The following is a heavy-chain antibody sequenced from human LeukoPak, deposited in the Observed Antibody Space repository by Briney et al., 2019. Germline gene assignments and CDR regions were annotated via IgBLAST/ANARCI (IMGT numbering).Heavy chain of an antibody. CDR1: GYTFTSYA. D-gene: IGHD4-17*01. CDR2: INTNTGNP. CDR3: ARDFVASTVTVYYFDY. Sequence: ASVKVSCKASGYTFTSYAMNWVRQAPGQGLEWMGWINTNTGNPTYAQGFTGRFVFSLDTSVSTAYLQISSLKAEDTAVYYCARDFVASTVTVYYFDYWGQGTLVTVSS. V-gene: IGHV7-4-1*02. J-gene: IGHJ4*02.